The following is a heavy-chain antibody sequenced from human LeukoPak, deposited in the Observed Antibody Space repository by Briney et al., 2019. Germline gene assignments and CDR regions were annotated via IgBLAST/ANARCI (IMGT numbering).Heavy chain of an antibody. D-gene: IGHD5-12*01. CDR3: ARNIVATKSLDY. J-gene: IGHJ4*02. CDR2: INAGNGNT. CDR1: GYTFTSYA. Sequence: SVKVSCMSSGYTFTSYAMHWVRQAPGQRLEWMGWINAGNGNTLYSQKFQGRVTMTRDTSTTTAYMELSSFRAEDTAVYYCARNIVATKSLDYWGQGTLVTVSS. V-gene: IGHV1-3*01.